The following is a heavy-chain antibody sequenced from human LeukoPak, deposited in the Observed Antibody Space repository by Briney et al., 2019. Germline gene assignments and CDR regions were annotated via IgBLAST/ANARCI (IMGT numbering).Heavy chain of an antibody. CDR3: ATQWLGPYGY. V-gene: IGHV4-34*01. D-gene: IGHD6-19*01. J-gene: IGHJ4*02. Sequence: SETLSLTCAVYGGSFSGYYWSWIRQPPGKGLEWIGEINHSGSTNYNPSLKSRVTISVDTSKNQFSLKLSSVTAADTAVYYCATQWLGPYGYWGQGTLVTASS. CDR1: GGSFSGYY. CDR2: INHSGST.